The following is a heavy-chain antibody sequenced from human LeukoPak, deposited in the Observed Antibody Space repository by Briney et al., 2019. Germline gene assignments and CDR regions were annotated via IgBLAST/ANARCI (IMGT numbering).Heavy chain of an antibody. CDR2: IIPILGIA. CDR3: ARLFCSSTRCHNFWFDA. V-gene: IGHV1-69*04. Sequence: ASVKVSCKASGGTFSSYAISWVRQAPGQGLEWMGRIIPILGIANYAQKFQGRVTITADKSASTAYMELSSLRSEDTAVYYCARLFCSSTRCHNFWFDAWGQGSLVTVSS. CDR1: GGTFSSYA. D-gene: IGHD2-2*02. J-gene: IGHJ5*02.